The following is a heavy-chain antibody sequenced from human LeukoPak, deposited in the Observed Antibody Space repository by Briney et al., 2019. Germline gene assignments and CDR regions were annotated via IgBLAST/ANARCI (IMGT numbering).Heavy chain of an antibody. J-gene: IGHJ4*02. CDR1: GFTFSSYD. CDR3: ARKRAFGSAPLDY. Sequence: GGSLRLSCAPSGFTFSSYDMSWVRQAPGKGLEGVSTISDSGDYTFYADSVKGRFTISRDSPRNTLYLQMNSLRVEDTAVYYCARKRAFGSAPLDYWGQGTLVTV. D-gene: IGHD3-16*01. V-gene: IGHV3-23*01. CDR2: ISDSGDYT.